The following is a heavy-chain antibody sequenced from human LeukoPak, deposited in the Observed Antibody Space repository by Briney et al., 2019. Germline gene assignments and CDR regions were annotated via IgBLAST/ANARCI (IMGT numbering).Heavy chain of an antibody. Sequence: PGGSLRLSCAASGFTFSSNSMNWVRQAPGKGLEWVSYISSTGGTIYYADSMEGRFTISRDNSKNTLYLQMNSLRAEDTAVYYCARDAVAAGWYYFDYWGQGTLVTVSS. CDR1: GFTFSSNS. CDR2: ISSTGGTI. CDR3: ARDAVAAGWYYFDY. V-gene: IGHV3-48*01. D-gene: IGHD6-19*01. J-gene: IGHJ4*02.